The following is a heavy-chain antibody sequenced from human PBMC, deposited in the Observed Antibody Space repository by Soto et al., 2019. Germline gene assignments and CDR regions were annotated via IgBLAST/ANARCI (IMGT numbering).Heavy chain of an antibody. J-gene: IGHJ6*02. CDR2: ISYDGSNK. D-gene: IGHD6-19*01. V-gene: IGHV3-30-3*01. Sequence: LRLSCAASGFTFSSYAMHWVRQAPGKGLEWVAVISYDGSNKYYADSVKGRFTISRDNSKNTLYLQMNSLRAEDTAVYYCARVVGGSGCSSTLCYYYGMDVWGQGTTVTVSS. CDR1: GFTFSSYA. CDR3: ARVVGGSGCSSTLCYYYGMDV.